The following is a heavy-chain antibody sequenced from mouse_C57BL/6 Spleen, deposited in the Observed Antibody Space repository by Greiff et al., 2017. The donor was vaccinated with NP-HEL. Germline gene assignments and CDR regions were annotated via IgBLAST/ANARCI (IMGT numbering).Heavy chain of an antibody. CDR3: ARPYDGYSLDV. V-gene: IGHV2-2*01. D-gene: IGHD2-3*01. Sequence: QVQLQQSGPGLVQPSQSLSITCTVSGFSLTSYGVHWVRQSPGKGLEWLGVIWSGGSTDYNAAFISRLSISKDNSKSQVFFKMNSLQADDTAIYYCARPYDGYSLDVWGTGTTVTVSS. CDR1: GFSLTSYG. CDR2: IWSGGST. J-gene: IGHJ1*03.